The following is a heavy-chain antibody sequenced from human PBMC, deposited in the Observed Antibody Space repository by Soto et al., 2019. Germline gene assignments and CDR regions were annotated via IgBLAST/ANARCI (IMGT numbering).Heavy chain of an antibody. Sequence: LRLSCAASGITFSKAWMNWVRQSPGKGLEWVGRIKSKSDGGTTDYAAPVKGRFTISRDDSKNTLCLQMNSLKTEDTAVYYCTTNFYSDYGMDVWGQGTTVTVSS. D-gene: IGHD4-4*01. J-gene: IGHJ6*02. CDR1: GITFSKAW. CDR3: TTNFYSDYGMDV. CDR2: IKSKSDGGTT. V-gene: IGHV3-15*01.